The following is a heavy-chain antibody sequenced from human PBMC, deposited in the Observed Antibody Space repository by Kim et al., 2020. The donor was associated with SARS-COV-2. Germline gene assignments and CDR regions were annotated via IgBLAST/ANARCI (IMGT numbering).Heavy chain of an antibody. CDR3: ASTSGDY. CDR2: INMSGIT. CDR1: GGSFSGYS. Sequence: SETLSLTCAVYGGSFSGYSWSWIRQPPGKGLDWIGEINMSGITNYNPSLKSRVTISVDTSKNQFSLRLSSVTAADTAVYYCASTSGDYWGQGTLVTVSS. J-gene: IGHJ4*02. V-gene: IGHV4-34*01.